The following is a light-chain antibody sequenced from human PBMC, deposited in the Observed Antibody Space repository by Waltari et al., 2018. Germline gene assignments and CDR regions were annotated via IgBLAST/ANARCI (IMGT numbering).Light chain of an antibody. CDR2: AAS. V-gene: IGKV3-15*01. Sequence: EVVMTQSPGTLSASPGERVSLSCRASQSFLTNLAWYQQKPGQAPRLLIYAASISATGIPARFGCSGSGTEFTLTISSLQTEDFAVYYCQQYHNWPPFTFGPGTKVDIK. CDR1: QSFLTN. J-gene: IGKJ3*01. CDR3: QQYHNWPPFT.